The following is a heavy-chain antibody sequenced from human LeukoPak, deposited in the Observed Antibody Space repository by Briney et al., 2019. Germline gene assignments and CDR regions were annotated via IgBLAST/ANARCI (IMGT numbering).Heavy chain of an antibody. Sequence: GGSLRLSCAASEFTFSNHWMHWVRQAPGKGLVWVSHINGDGRTTTYADSVKGRFTISRDNAKNTLYLQVNGLRVDDTAVYYCAGGGHYGMYVWGQGTTVTVSS. D-gene: IGHD2-15*01. CDR2: INGDGRTT. J-gene: IGHJ6*02. CDR1: EFTFSNHW. V-gene: IGHV3-74*01. CDR3: AGGGHYGMYV.